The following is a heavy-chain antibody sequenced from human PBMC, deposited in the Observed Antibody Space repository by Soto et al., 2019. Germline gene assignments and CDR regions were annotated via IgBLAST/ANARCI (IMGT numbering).Heavy chain of an antibody. CDR2: ISESGST. J-gene: IGHJ4*02. V-gene: IGHV4-34*01. Sequence: QVQLQQWGAGLVKPSETLSLSCAVYGQSFSGHSWAWIRQPPGKGLEWIGEISESGSTYYNPSLKIRVTISTDTSKNQFSLKLNSVTDADTAAYFCARGSGIVALPGELEDVNYDFWGQGTLANGSS. CDR3: ARGSGIVALPGELEDVNYDF. CDR1: GQSFSGHS. D-gene: IGHD1-1*01.